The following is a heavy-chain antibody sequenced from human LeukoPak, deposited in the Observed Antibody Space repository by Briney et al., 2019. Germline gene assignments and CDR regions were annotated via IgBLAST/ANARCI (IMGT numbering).Heavy chain of an antibody. CDR1: GGSISSGGHS. CDR2: IYYSGST. CDR3: ARGSPWFGYLDY. Sequence: SETLSLTCTVSGGSISSGGHSWSWIRQHPGKGLEWIGYIYYSGSTYYNPSLKSRVTISVDTSKNQFSLKLSSVTAADTAVYYCARGSPWFGYLDYWGQGTLVTVSS. V-gene: IGHV4-31*03. D-gene: IGHD3-10*01. J-gene: IGHJ4*02.